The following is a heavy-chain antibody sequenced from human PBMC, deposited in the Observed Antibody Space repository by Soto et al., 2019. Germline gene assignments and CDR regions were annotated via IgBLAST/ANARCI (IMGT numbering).Heavy chain of an antibody. V-gene: IGHV1-69*12. Sequence: QVQLMQSGAEVKKPGSSVKVSCKASGGTFSTSAISWVRQAPGEGLEWVGGIMPVFATPDYAQKFQGRGTISADESTTTAYLELTSLTTDDTAVYYCAREKDRQQLGGNYYYILDVWGQGTAITVSS. CDR3: AREKDRQQLGGNYYYILDV. D-gene: IGHD3-3*02. CDR2: IMPVFATP. CDR1: GGTFSTSA. J-gene: IGHJ6*02.